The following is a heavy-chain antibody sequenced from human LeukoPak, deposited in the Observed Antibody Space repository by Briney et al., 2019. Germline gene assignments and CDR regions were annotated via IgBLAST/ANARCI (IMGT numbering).Heavy chain of an antibody. CDR1: GFTFSTYA. CDR2: VRGSGTDT. V-gene: IGHV3-23*01. CDR3: AKTSRANSAYDSPFDY. J-gene: IGHJ4*02. Sequence: GGSLRLSCAASGFTFSTYAMSWVCQAPGKGLEWVSGVRGSGTDTYYADSVKGRFTISRDNSKNTLYLQMNSLRAEDTAIYYCAKTSRANSAYDSPFDYWGQGTLVTVPS. D-gene: IGHD5-12*01.